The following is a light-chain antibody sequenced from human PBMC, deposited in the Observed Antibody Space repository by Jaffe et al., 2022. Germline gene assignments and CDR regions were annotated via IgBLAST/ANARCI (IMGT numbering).Light chain of an antibody. CDR2: EGS. CDR1: SSDVGTYNL. V-gene: IGLV2-23*01. Sequence: QSALTQPASVSGSPGQSITISCTGSSSDVGTYNLVSWYQQHPGKAPKFMIYEGSRRPSAVSDRFSVSKSGNTASLTISGLQAEDEADYYCCSYAGNAIYVFGTGTKVTVL. J-gene: IGLJ1*01. CDR3: CSYAGNAIYV.